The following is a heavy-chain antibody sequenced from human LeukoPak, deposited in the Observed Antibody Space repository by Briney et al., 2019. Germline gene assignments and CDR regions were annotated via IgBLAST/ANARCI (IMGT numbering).Heavy chain of an antibody. V-gene: IGHV3-23*01. D-gene: IGHD5-18*01. CDR2: ISGSGGST. CDR3: AKGSPLPGYSYGYTPFDY. CDR1: GFTFSSYA. J-gene: IGHJ4*02. Sequence: GGTLRLSCAASGFTFSSYAMSWVRQAPGKGLEWVSAISGSGGSTYYADSVKGRFTISRDNSKNTLYLQMNSLRAEDTAVYYCAKGSPLPGYSYGYTPFDYWGQGTLVTVSS.